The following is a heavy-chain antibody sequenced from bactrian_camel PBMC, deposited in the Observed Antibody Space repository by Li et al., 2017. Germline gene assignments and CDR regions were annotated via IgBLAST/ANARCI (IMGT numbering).Heavy chain of an antibody. V-gene: IGHV3S53*01. J-gene: IGHJ4*01. CDR2: IDRDGTT. Sequence: HVQLVESGGDSVQAGGSLRLSCAVSGYTYSRYAMGWFRQAPGKKREGVAAIDRDGTTNYADSVKGRFTISRDNAKNTLYLQMNNLKPEDTATYYCAAGRAAACATYGLTLPSRYNYEGQGTQVTV. D-gene: IGHD3*01. CDR1: GYTYSRYA. CDR3: AAGRAAACATYGLTLPSRYNY.